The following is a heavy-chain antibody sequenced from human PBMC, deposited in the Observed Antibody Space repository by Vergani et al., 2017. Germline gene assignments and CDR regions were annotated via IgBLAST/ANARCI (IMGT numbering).Heavy chain of an antibody. Sequence: QVQLQQWGAGLLKPSETLSLTCAVYGGSFSGYYWSWIRQPPGKGLEWIGYIYYSGSTNYNPSLKSRVTISVDTSKNQFSLKLSSVTAADTAVYYCARTIRRYGMDVWGQGTTVTVSS. CDR2: IYYSGST. CDR3: ARTIRRYGMDV. V-gene: IGHV4-34*11. D-gene: IGHD1-1*01. J-gene: IGHJ6*02. CDR1: GGSFSGYY.